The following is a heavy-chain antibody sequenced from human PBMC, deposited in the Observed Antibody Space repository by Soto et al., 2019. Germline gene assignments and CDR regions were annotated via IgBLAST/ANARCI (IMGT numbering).Heavy chain of an antibody. Sequence: PGGSLRLSCVASGFTFSSYAMSWVRQAPGKGLEWVSGISGSGGITYYADSVKGRFNNSRDNSKNTLYLQMNSLRAEDTAVYYCAKDAGYLDYWGQGTLVTVSS. D-gene: IGHD6-13*01. J-gene: IGHJ4*02. CDR2: ISGSGGIT. CDR1: GFTFSSYA. V-gene: IGHV3-23*01. CDR3: AKDAGYLDY.